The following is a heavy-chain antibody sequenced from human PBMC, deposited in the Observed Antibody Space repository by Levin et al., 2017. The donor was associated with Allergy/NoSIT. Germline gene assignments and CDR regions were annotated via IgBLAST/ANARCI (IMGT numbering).Heavy chain of an antibody. CDR3: TTEGYGGYYYGMDV. J-gene: IGHJ6*02. CDR2: LKSKTDGGTT. CDR1: GFTFSNAW. D-gene: IGHD1-26*01. V-gene: IGHV3-15*01. Sequence: GGSLRLSCAAPGFTFSNAWVSWVRQAPGKGLEWVGRLKSKTDGGTTDYAAPVKGRFTISRDDSKNTLYLQMNSLKTEDTAVYYCTTEGYGGYYYGMDVWGQGTTVTVSS.